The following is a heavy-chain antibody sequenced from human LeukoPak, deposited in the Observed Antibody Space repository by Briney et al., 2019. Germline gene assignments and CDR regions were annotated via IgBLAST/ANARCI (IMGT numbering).Heavy chain of an antibody. CDR2: ISAYNGNT. V-gene: IGHV1-18*01. D-gene: IGHD5-12*01. CDR3: ARTLYSGYDWFDY. J-gene: IGHJ4*02. Sequence: GASVKVSCKASGYTFTSYGISWVRQAPGQGLEWMGWISAYNGNTNYAQKLQGRVTMTTDTSTSTAYVELRSLRSDDTAVYYCARTLYSGYDWFDYWGQGTLVTVSS. CDR1: GYTFTSYG.